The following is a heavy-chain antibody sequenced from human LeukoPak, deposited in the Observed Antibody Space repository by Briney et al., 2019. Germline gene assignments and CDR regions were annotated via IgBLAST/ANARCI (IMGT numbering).Heavy chain of an antibody. CDR2: FNPNSGGT. D-gene: IGHD2/OR15-2a*01. J-gene: IGHJ6*03. CDR1: GYTFTGYY. CDR3: ARDPTFHYYYYYYMDV. Sequence: ASVKVSCKASGYTFTGYYMHWVRQAPGQGLEWMGWFNPNSGGTNYAQKFQGRVTMTRDTSISTAYMELSRLRSDDTAVYYCARDPTFHYYYYYYMDVWGKGTTVTVSS. V-gene: IGHV1-2*02.